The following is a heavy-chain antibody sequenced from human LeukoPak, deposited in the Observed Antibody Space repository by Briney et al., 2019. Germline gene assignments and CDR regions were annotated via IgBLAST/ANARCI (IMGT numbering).Heavy chain of an antibody. CDR3: ARVGLVIAAAGTVGYYFDY. CDR2: IYYSGST. D-gene: IGHD6-13*01. CDR1: GGSISSGDYY. Sequence: SQTLSLTCTVSGGSISSGDYYWSWIRQPPGKGLEWIGYIYYSGSTYYNPSLKSRVTISVDTSKNQFSLKLSSVTAADTAVYYCARVGLVIAAAGTVGYYFDYRGQGTLVTVSS. J-gene: IGHJ4*02. V-gene: IGHV4-30-4*01.